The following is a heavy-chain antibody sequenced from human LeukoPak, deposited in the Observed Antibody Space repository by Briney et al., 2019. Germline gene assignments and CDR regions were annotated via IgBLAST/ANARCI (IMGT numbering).Heavy chain of an antibody. CDR3: ARLGVIPAAVGTEFDP. V-gene: IGHV3-48*04. Sequence: GGSLRLSCAVSGFTFSSYSMNWARQAPGKGLEWVSFITSSSSTIYYADSVKGRFTIPRDNVKNSLYLQMNSLRAEGTAVYYCARLGVIPAAVGTEFDPWGQGTLVTVSS. J-gene: IGHJ5*02. CDR2: ITSSSSTI. CDR1: GFTFSSYS. D-gene: IGHD2-2*01.